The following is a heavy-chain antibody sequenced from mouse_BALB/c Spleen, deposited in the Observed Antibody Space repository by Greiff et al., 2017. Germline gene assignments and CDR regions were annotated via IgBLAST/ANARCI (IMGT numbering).Heavy chain of an antibody. J-gene: IGHJ2*01. CDR2: ISSGSSTI. CDR1: GFTFSSFG. CDR3: ARYYDYVDY. Sequence: EVQGVESGGGLVQPGGSRKLSCAASGFTFSSFGMHWVRQAPEKGLEWVAYISSGSSTIYYADTVKGRFTISRDNPKNTLFLQMTSLRSEDTAMYYCARYYDYVDYWGQGTTLTVSS. D-gene: IGHD2-4*01. V-gene: IGHV5-17*02.